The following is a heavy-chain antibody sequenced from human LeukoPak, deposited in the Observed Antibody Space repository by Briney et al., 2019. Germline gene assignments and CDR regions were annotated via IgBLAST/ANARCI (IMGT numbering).Heavy chain of an antibody. CDR3: ARDHKFLYYDILTGYYYFDY. J-gene: IGHJ4*02. CDR1: GFTFSSYW. Sequence: GGSLRLSCAASGFTFSSYWMSWVRQAPGKGLEWVSSISSSSSYIYYADSVKGRFTISRDNAKNSLYLQMNSLRAEDTAVYYCARDHKFLYYDILTGYYYFDYWGQGTLVTVSS. V-gene: IGHV3-21*01. D-gene: IGHD3-9*01. CDR2: ISSSSSYI.